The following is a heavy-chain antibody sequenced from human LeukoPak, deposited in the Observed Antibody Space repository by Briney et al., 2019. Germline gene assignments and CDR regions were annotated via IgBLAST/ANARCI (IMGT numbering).Heavy chain of an antibody. D-gene: IGHD6-19*01. CDR1: GGSISTYY. V-gene: IGHV4-59*08. CDR3: ASSRNFSSGWYLDY. J-gene: IGHJ4*02. Sequence: SETLSLTCTLSGGSISTYYWSWIRQPPGKGLEWIGYIYYSGSTNYNPSLKSRVTISVDTSKNQFSLKLSSVTAADTAVYYCASSRNFSSGWYLDYWGQGTLVTVSS. CDR2: IYYSGST.